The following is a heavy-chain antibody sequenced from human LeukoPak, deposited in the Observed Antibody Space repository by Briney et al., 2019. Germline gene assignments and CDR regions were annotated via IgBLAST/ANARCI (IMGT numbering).Heavy chain of an antibody. CDR3: ARELRVYSGSYPSRFDP. J-gene: IGHJ5*02. D-gene: IGHD3-10*02. Sequence: KPSETLSLTCTVSGGSISSYYWSWIRQPPGKGLEWIGYIYYSGSANYNPSLKSRVTISADTSKNQFSLKLSSVTAADTAVYYCARELRVYSGSYPSRFDPWGQGTLVTVSS. V-gene: IGHV4-59*01. CDR2: IYYSGSA. CDR1: GGSISSYY.